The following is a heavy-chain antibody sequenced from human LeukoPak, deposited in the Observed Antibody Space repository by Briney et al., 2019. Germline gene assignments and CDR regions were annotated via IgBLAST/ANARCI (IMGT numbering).Heavy chain of an antibody. CDR1: GFTFSKNW. CDR3: ARAVGTGIDYFDP. Sequence: PGGFLRLSCAASGFTFSKNWMTWVRQAPGKGLEWVANIKQDGSEKYYVDSVKGRFTISRDNAKNSLYLQMNSLRAEDTALYYCARAVGTGIDYFDPWGQGTLVTVSS. V-gene: IGHV3-7*04. J-gene: IGHJ5*02. CDR2: IKQDGSEK. D-gene: IGHD1-1*01.